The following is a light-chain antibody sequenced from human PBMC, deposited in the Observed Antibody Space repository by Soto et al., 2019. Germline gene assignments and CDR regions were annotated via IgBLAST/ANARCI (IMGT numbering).Light chain of an antibody. CDR2: AAS. Sequence: DIQMIRSPSTLSSCVGYMVTVTCRASKNIKTWVAWYQQKPGKAPKXLIYAASSLESGVPSRVSGSGSGTEFTLTISSLQPDDFATYYCQQYNTFWTFGPGTKVDIK. CDR3: QQYNTFWT. V-gene: IGKV1-5*01. CDR1: KNIKTW. J-gene: IGKJ1*01.